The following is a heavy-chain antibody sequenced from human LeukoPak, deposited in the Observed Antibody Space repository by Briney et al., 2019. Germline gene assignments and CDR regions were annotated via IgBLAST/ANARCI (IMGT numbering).Heavy chain of an antibody. V-gene: IGHV3-13*01. J-gene: IGHJ4*02. CDR1: GFTFTNYG. Sequence: GGTLRLSCAASGFTFTNYGMHWVRQAIGKGLEWVSGIGTAGDTYYPGSVKGRFTISRENAKNSMYLQMNSLRAGDTAVYYCVRLSPYDSSGYYYDYWGQGTLVTVSS. CDR3: VRLSPYDSSGYYYDY. D-gene: IGHD3-22*01. CDR2: IGTAGDT.